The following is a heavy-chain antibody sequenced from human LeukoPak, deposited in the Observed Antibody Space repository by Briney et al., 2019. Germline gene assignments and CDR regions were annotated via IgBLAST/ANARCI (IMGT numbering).Heavy chain of an antibody. CDR3: ARRTVAGTYFDY. D-gene: IGHD6-19*01. Sequence: ASVKVSCKASGYTFTCYYMHWVRQAPGQGLEWMGWINPNSGGTNYAQKFQGRVTMTRDTSISTAYMELSRLRSDDTAVYYCARRTVAGTYFDYWGQGTLVTVSS. J-gene: IGHJ4*02. CDR2: INPNSGGT. CDR1: GYTFTCYY. V-gene: IGHV1-2*02.